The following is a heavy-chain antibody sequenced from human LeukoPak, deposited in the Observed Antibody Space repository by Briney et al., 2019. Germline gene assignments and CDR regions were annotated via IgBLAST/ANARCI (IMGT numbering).Heavy chain of an antibody. CDR1: GGTFSSYA. J-gene: IGHJ6*04. Sequence: SVKVSCKASGGTFSSYAISWVRQAPGQGLEWMGGIIPIFGTANYAQKFQGRVTITADKSTSTAYMELSSLRSEGTAVYYCATPFADPYYYYYGMDVWGKGTTVTVSS. CDR2: IIPIFGTA. CDR3: ATPFADPYYYYYGMDV. V-gene: IGHV1-69*06. D-gene: IGHD3-10*01.